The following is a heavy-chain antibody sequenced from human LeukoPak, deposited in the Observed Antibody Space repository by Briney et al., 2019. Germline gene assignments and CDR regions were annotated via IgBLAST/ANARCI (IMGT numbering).Heavy chain of an antibody. D-gene: IGHD3-3*01. CDR2: MNPNSGNT. Sequence: ASVQVSCKASGYTFTGYYMHWVRQATGQGLERMGWMNPNSGNTGYAQKFQGRVTMTTDTSTSTAYMELRSLRSDDTAVYYCARVVLGYDFWSGYWANDYYYGMDVWGQGTTVTVSS. V-gene: IGHV1-8*02. J-gene: IGHJ6*02. CDR3: ARVVLGYDFWSGYWANDYYYGMDV. CDR1: GYTFTGYY.